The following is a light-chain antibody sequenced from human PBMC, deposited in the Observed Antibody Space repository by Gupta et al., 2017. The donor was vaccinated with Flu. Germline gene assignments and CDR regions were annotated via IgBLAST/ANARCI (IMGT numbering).Light chain of an antibody. CDR3: AAGDDSLSVL. J-gene: IGLJ2*01. CDR1: SSNIGSNY. V-gene: IGLV1-47*01. CDR2: RNN. Sequence: QSVLTQPPSASGTPGQRVTISCSGSSSNIGSNYVYWYQQLPGTAPKRLIYRNNQRPSGVPDRFSGSKSGNAASLAISGLRAEEDADYYCAAGDDSLSVLFGGGTKLTVL.